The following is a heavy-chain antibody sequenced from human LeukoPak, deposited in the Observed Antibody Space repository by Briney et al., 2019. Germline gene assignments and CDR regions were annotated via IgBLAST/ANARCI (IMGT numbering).Heavy chain of an antibody. CDR1: GGSISSSSYY. CDR2: IYYSGST. D-gene: IGHD3-22*01. Sequence: SETLSLTCTVSGGSISSSSYYWGWIRQPPGKGLEWIGSIYYSGSTYYNPSLKSRVTISVDTSKNQFSLKLSSVTAADTAVYYCAGTYYYDSRGYYHDYWGQGTLVTVSS. V-gene: IGHV4-39*01. CDR3: AGTYYYDSRGYYHDY. J-gene: IGHJ4*02.